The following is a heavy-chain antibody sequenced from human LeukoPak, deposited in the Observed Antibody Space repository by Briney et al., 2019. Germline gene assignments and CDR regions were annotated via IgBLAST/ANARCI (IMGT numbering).Heavy chain of an antibody. CDR1: GGSFSGYY. J-gene: IGHJ4*02. CDR3: ARDPGYCSSTSCPG. D-gene: IGHD2-2*01. Sequence: SETLSLICAVYGGSFSGYYWSWIRQPPGKGLEWIGEINHSGSTNYNPSLKSRVTISVDTSKNQFSLKLSSVTAADTAVYYCARDPGYCSSTSCPGWGQGTLVTVSS. CDR2: INHSGST. V-gene: IGHV4-34*01.